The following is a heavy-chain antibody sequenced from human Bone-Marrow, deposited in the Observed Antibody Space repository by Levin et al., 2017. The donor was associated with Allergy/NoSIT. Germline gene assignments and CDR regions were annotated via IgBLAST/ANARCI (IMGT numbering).Heavy chain of an antibody. CDR1: GDSISSNSYY. CDR2: IYYTGST. V-gene: IGHV4-39*07. CDR3: VREQAEII. Sequence: SETLSLTCTVSGDSISSNSYYWGWIRQPPGKGLEWIGSIYYTGSTDYNPSLKSRVTISEDTSKNQFSLRLNSVTAADTAVYYCVREQAEIIWGQGTLVTVSS. J-gene: IGHJ4*02. D-gene: IGHD5-24*01.